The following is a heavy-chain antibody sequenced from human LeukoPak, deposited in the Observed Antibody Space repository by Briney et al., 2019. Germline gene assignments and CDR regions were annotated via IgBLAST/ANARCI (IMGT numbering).Heavy chain of an antibody. Sequence: ASVKVSCKASGYTFTDYYMHWVRLAPGQGLEWMGWINPNSGDTNYAQKFQGRVTMTRDTSITTVYMDLNRLKSDDTAVYYCARGYSSGWFEHFDYWGQGTLVTGSS. CDR2: INPNSGDT. D-gene: IGHD6-19*01. CDR1: GYTFTDYY. J-gene: IGHJ4*02. CDR3: ARGYSSGWFEHFDY. V-gene: IGHV1-2*02.